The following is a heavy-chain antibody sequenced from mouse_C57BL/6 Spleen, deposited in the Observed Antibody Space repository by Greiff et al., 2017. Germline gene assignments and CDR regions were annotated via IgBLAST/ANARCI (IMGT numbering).Heavy chain of an antibody. Sequence: EVQVVESGGGLVQPTGSLTLSCAASGFSFNTYAMNWVRQAPGKGLEWVARIRSKSNNYATYYADSLKDIFTNSRDESESMLYPLMTNLKTTYTAMYYCVRRGFDYGGQGTTLTVSS. D-gene: IGHD1-1*02. J-gene: IGHJ2*01. CDR2: IRSKSNNYAT. CDR1: GFSFNTYA. V-gene: IGHV10-1*01. CDR3: VRRGFDY.